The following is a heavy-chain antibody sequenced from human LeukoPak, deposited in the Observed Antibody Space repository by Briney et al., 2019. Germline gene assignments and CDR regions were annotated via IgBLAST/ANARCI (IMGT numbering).Heavy chain of an antibody. CDR3: ARERLGYYDRSGLDY. CDR1: GGSISSYY. J-gene: IGHJ4*02. D-gene: IGHD3-22*01. V-gene: IGHV4-59*01. CDR2: IYYSGST. Sequence: PPETLSPTCTVSGGSISSYYWNWIRQPPGKGLEWIGYIYYSGSTNYNPSLKSRVTTSVDTSKNQFSLKLSSVTAADTAVYYCARERLGYYDRSGLDYWGQGTLVTVSS.